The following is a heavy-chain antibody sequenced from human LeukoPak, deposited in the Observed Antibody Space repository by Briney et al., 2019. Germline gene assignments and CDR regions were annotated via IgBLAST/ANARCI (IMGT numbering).Heavy chain of an antibody. D-gene: IGHD5-18*01. J-gene: IGHJ3*02. Sequence: ASVKVSCKASGGTFSSYAISWVRQAPGQGLEWMGGIIPIFGTANYAQKFQGRVTITADESTSTACMELSSLRSEDTAVYYCASLDTAMVHNAFDIWGQGTMVTVSS. V-gene: IGHV1-69*13. CDR1: GGTFSSYA. CDR3: ASLDTAMVHNAFDI. CDR2: IIPIFGTA.